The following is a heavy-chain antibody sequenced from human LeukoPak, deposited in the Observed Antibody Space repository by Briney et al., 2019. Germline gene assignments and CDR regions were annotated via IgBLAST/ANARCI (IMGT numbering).Heavy chain of an antibody. V-gene: IGHV3-53*01. Sequence: PGRTLRLSCAASGFTVSSNYMTWVRQAPGKGPEWVSGSYSGGRTCYADSVKGRFTISRDNAKNTLFLQMNSLRPEDTALYYCASDPYLANFWTGYPHYWGQGTLITVSS. J-gene: IGHJ4*02. CDR1: GFTVSSNY. CDR3: ASDPYLANFWTGYPHY. D-gene: IGHD3/OR15-3a*01. CDR2: SYSGGRT.